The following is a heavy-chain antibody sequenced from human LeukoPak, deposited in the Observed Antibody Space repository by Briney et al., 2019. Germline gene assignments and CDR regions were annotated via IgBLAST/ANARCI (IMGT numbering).Heavy chain of an antibody. CDR3: ARDLGYCSSTSCSDAFDI. CDR1: GFTFSSYS. D-gene: IGHD2-2*01. J-gene: IGHJ3*02. CDR2: ISSSSSYI. V-gene: IGHV3-21*01. Sequence: GGSLRLSCAASGFTFSSYSMNWVRQAPGKGLEWVSSISSSSSYIHYADSVKGRFTISRDNAKNSLYLQMNSLRAEDTAVYYCARDLGYCSSTSCSDAFDIWGQGTMVTVSS.